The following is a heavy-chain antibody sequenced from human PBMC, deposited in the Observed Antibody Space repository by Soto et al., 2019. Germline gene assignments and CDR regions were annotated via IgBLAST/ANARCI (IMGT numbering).Heavy chain of an antibody. D-gene: IGHD2-15*01. V-gene: IGHV1-69*01. CDR3: ANGCGSSWYNWFDI. CDR2: IVPLFGTT. Sequence: QVQLVQSGAEVKKPGSSVKVSCRASGGNFTSYTISWVRQAPGQGLEFMGGIVPLFGTTNYAYKFRGRVTLTADVSTSTVYIEMSSLRSEDPAVYYGANGCGSSWYNWFDIWGQGTLVNVAT. CDR1: GGNFTSYT. J-gene: IGHJ5*02.